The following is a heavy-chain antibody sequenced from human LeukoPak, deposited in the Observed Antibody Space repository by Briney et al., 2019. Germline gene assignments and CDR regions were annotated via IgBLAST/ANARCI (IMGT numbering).Heavy chain of an antibody. D-gene: IGHD5/OR15-5a*01. J-gene: IGHJ4*02. V-gene: IGHV4-38-2*02. CDR1: GYSISSGYY. CDR2: IYHSGST. Sequence: PSGTLSLTCTVSGYSISSGYYWGWIRQPPGKGLEWIGSIYHSGSTYYNPSLKSRVTISIDTSKNQFSLKLSSVTAADTAVYYCARAPSTGGVFFDYWGQGTLVTVSS. CDR3: ARAPSTGGVFFDY.